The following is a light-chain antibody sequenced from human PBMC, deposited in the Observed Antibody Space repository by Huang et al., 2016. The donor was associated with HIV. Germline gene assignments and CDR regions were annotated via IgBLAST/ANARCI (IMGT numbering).Light chain of an antibody. Sequence: EIVLTQSPGTLSLSPGERATLSCRASQSVSSTYLAWYQQKPGQAPGLLIYGASSRATGIPDRFSGSGSGTDFTLIISRLEPEDFAVYYCQQYGSSPTAFGQGTKVEIK. V-gene: IGKV3-20*01. CDR1: QSVSSTY. CDR2: GAS. J-gene: IGKJ1*01. CDR3: QQYGSSPTA.